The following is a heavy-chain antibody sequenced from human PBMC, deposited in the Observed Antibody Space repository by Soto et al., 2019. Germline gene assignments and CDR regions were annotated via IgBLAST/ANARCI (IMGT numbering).Heavy chain of an antibody. Sequence: QVQLVESGGGVVQPGRSLRLSCAASGFTFSSYGMHWVRQAPGKGLEWVAVIWYDGSNKYYADSVKGRFTVYRDNSKIWRYLQMNILGSEGTAVNYCGRDECGGGCYTCDYRGQGTLVAVS. J-gene: IGHJ4*02. CDR1: GFTFSSYG. V-gene: IGHV3-33*01. D-gene: IGHD2-21*02. CDR3: GRDECGGGCYTCDY. CDR2: IWYDGSNK.